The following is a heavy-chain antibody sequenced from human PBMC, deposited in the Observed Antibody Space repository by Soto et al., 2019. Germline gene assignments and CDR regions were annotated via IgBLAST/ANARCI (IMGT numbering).Heavy chain of an antibody. Sequence: SETLSLTCTVSGGSISSYYWSWIRQPPGKGLEWIGYIYYSGSTNYNPSLKSRVTISVDTSKNQFSLKLSSVTAADTAVYYCARDQGFYFDYWGQGTLVTVSS. CDR3: ARDQGFYFDY. CDR2: IYYSGST. CDR1: GGSISSYY. J-gene: IGHJ4*02. V-gene: IGHV4-59*01.